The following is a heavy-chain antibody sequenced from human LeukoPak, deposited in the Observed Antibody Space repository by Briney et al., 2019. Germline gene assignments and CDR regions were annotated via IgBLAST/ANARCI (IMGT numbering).Heavy chain of an antibody. CDR1: GFTFSDYY. V-gene: IGHV3-11*01. CDR2: ISSSGSTI. D-gene: IGHD3-10*01. Sequence: GGSLRLSRAASGFTFSDYYMSWIRQTPGKGLEWVSCISSSGSTIYYADSVKGRFTISRDNAKNSLYLQMNSLRAEDTAVYYCARPLWFGEPSSGFDYWGQGTLVTVSS. J-gene: IGHJ4*02. CDR3: ARPLWFGEPSSGFDY.